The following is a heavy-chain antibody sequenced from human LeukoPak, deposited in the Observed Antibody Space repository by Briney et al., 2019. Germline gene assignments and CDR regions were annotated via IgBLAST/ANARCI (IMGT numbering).Heavy chain of an antibody. CDR2: IRGSGGGT. V-gene: IGHV3-23*01. CDR1: GFTFGDYA. D-gene: IGHD6-19*01. Sequence: QSGGSLRLSCTASGFTFGDYAMSWVRQAPGKGLEWVSAIRGSGGGTYYADSVKGRFTISRDNSKNTLYLQMNSLRDEDTALYYCAKAGIGVVGYFDYWGQGTLVTVSS. J-gene: IGHJ4*02. CDR3: AKAGIGVVGYFDY.